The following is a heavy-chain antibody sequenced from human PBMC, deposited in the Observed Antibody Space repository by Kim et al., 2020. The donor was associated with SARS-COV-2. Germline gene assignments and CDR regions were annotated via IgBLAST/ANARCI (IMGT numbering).Heavy chain of an antibody. CDR3: ARTYSQEYYYGSGSFVFFP. CDR2: IYPGDSDT. Sequence: GESLKISCKGSGYSFTSYWIGWVRQMPGKGLEWMGIIYPGDSDTRYSPSFQGQVTISADKSISSAYLQWSSLKASDTAMYYCARTYSQEYYYGSGSFVFFPWGQRTLVPVPS. J-gene: IGHJ5*02. V-gene: IGHV5-51*01. CDR1: GYSFTSYW. D-gene: IGHD3-10*01.